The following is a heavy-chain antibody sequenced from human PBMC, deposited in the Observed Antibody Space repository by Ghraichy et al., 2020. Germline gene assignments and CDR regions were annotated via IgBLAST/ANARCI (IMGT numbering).Heavy chain of an antibody. D-gene: IGHD2-21*02. J-gene: IGHJ4*02. V-gene: IGHV3-7*01. CDR1: GFAYNSYW. Sequence: LSLTCAASGFAYNSYWMNWVRQAPGKGLEWVAYIKYDGSAEYYVDSVKGRFAISRDNAKNSLFLQMNSLRAEDTALYYCARGWGRFDYWGQGTLVTVSS. CDR2: IKYDGSAE. CDR3: ARGWGRFDY.